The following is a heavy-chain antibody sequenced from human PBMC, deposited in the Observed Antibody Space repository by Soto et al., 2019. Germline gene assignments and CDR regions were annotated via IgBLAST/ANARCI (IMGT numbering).Heavy chain of an antibody. J-gene: IGHJ4*02. D-gene: IGHD1-26*01. CDR3: TSQPIVGATNDY. V-gene: IGHV3-23*01. CDR2: ISGSGGST. Sequence: EVQLLESGGALVQPGGSLRLSCAASGFTFRSYAMSWVRQAPGKGLEWVSSISGSGGSTYYADSAKGRFTISRDNSKNTLYLQMNSLRAEDTAVYYCTSQPIVGATNDYWGQGTLVTVSS. CDR1: GFTFRSYA.